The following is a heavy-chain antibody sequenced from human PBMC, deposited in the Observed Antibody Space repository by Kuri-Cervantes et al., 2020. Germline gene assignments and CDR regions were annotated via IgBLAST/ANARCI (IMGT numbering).Heavy chain of an antibody. J-gene: IGHJ3*02. V-gene: IGHV1-3*01. Sequence: ASVKVSCKASGYTFTSYAMHWVRQAPGQRLEWMGWINAGNGNTKYSQKFQGRVTITRDTSASTAYMELSSLRSEDTAVYYCARDSVPYSGYDYGCAFDIWGQGTMVNVSS. CDR3: ARDSVPYSGYDYGCAFDI. CDR1: GYTFTSYA. CDR2: INAGNGNT. D-gene: IGHD5-12*01.